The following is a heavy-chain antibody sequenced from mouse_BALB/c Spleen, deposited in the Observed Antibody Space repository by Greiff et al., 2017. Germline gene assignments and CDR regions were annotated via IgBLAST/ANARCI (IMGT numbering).Heavy chain of an antibody. CDR2: IWSGGST. CDR1: GFSLTSYG. V-gene: IGHV2-2*02. CDR3: ASYYASLYWYFDV. D-gene: IGHD2-1*01. J-gene: IGHJ1*01. Sequence: QVQLKQSGPGLVQPSQSLSITCTVSGFSLTSYGVHWVRQSPGKGLEWLGVIWSGGSTDYNAAFISRLSISKDNSKSQVFFKMNSLQANDTAIYYCASYYASLYWYFDVWGAGTTVTVSS.